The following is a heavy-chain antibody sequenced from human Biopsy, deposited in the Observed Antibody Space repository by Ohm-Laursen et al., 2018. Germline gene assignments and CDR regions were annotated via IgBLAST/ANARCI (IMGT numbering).Heavy chain of an antibody. J-gene: IGHJ1*01. Sequence: SVKVSCTAPGGTFSNYGVNWVRQAPGQGLEWLGGNIPILGTGNYAQKFQDRVTVAADTSTSTATMELRSLRSDDTAVYYCATKLTGYFHHWGQGTLVIVSS. D-gene: IGHD3-9*01. CDR2: NIPILGTG. V-gene: IGHV1-69*06. CDR1: GGTFSNYG. CDR3: ATKLTGYFHH.